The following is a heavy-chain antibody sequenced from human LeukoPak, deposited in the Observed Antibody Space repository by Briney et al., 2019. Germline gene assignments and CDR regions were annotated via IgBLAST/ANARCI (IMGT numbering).Heavy chain of an antibody. V-gene: IGHV1-2*02. Sequence: ASVKVSCKASGYTFTGYYMHWVRQAPGQGLEWMGWINPNSGGTNYAQKFQGRVTMTRDTSISTAYMELSRLRSDDTAVYYCARDEGDYVWGSYLYFDYWGQGTLVTVSS. CDR3: ARDEGDYVWGSYLYFDY. CDR2: INPNSGGT. J-gene: IGHJ4*02. CDR1: GYTFTGYY. D-gene: IGHD3-16*02.